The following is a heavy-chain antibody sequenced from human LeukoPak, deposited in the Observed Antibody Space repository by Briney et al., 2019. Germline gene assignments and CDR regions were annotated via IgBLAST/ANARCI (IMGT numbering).Heavy chain of an antibody. CDR3: ARDQRFLEWLLFAY. V-gene: IGHV1-18*01. CDR1: GYTFTSYG. Sequence: ASVKVSCKASGYTFTSYGISWVRQAPGQGLEWMGWISAYNGNTNYAQKLQGRVTMTTDTSTSTAYMELRSLRSDDTAVYYCARDQRFLEWLLFAYWGQGTLVTVSS. J-gene: IGHJ4*02. CDR2: ISAYNGNT. D-gene: IGHD3-3*01.